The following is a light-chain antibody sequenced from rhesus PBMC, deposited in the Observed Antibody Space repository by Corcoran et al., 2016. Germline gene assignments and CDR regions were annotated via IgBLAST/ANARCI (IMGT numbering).Light chain of an antibody. Sequence: DIQMTQSPSSLSASVGDTVTITCQASQGITKYLAWYQQKPGKAPKLLIYDASTLQSGVPSRFSGSGAGTDCSLTISSLQPEDFATYSCQQHTAYPRTFCQGTKVEV. CDR1: QGITKY. J-gene: IGKJ1*01. V-gene: IGKV1-25*01. CDR2: DAS. CDR3: QQHTAYPRT.